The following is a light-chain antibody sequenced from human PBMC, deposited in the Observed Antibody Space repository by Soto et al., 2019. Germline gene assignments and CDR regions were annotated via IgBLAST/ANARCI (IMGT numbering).Light chain of an antibody. CDR2: WAS. Sequence: DIVMTQSPDSLAVSLGERATINCKSSQSVLYSSNNKNYLAWYQQKPGQPPKLLIYWASTRESGVPDRLSGSGFGTDFTLTISSLQAEDVAVYYTQQYYSSPYTFGQGTKLEIK. V-gene: IGKV4-1*01. CDR3: QQYYSSPYT. J-gene: IGKJ2*01. CDR1: QSVLYSSNNKNY.